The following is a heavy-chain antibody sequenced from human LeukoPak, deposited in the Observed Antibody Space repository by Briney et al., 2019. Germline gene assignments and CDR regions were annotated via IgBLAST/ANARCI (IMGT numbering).Heavy chain of an antibody. D-gene: IGHD2-21*02. CDR1: GFTFSTHS. J-gene: IGHJ5*02. V-gene: IGHV3-48*01. Sequence: GGSLRLSCAASGFTFSTHSTNWGRHAPGKGLEWVAFITSGSGTIYYAVSENGRFTISNDNAKNSLYLQMNRLRVEDTGVYYCARALLAYCGGDCYNGFDPWGQGTLVTVSS. CDR3: ARALLAYCGGDCYNGFDP. CDR2: ITSGSGTI.